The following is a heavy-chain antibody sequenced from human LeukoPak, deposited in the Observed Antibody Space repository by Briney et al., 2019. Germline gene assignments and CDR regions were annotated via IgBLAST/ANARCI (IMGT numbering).Heavy chain of an antibody. CDR1: GGSISSSNW. CDR3: ARDPGLRWGPALGDYYYYMDV. D-gene: IGHD5-12*01. CDR2: IYYSGST. Sequence: SGTLSLTCAVSGGSISSSNWWSWIRQPPGKGLEWIGYIYYSGSTNYNPSLKSRVTISVDTSKNQFSLKLSSVTAADTAVYYCARDPGLRWGPALGDYYYYMDVWGKGTTVTVS. V-gene: IGHV4-61*01. J-gene: IGHJ6*03.